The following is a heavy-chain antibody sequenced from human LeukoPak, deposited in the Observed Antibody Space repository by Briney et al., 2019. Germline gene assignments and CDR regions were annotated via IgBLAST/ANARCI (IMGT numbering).Heavy chain of an antibody. CDR3: ARSLGETTFDW. CDR1: GFTFRNYG. CDR2: IFYDGSKK. V-gene: IGHV3-33*01. J-gene: IGHJ4*02. D-gene: IGHD3-16*01. Sequence: GGSLRLSCVASGFTFRNYGMHWIRQAPGKGLEWVSVIFYDGSKKYYADFVKGRFTISRDNSKNVVYLQMDSLRAEDTAFYYCARSLGETTFDWWGQGTLVTVPS.